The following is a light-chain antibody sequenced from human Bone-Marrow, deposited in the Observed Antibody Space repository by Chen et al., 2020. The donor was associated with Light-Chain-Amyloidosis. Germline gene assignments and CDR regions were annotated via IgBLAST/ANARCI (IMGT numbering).Light chain of an antibody. CDR1: DLPTKY. CDR2: RDT. CDR3: QSADSSGTYEVI. Sequence: SYELTQPPSLSVSPGQTARIPCSGDDLPTKYAYWYQQKPGQAPVLVIHRDTERPSGIAERFSGSRSGTTATLTISGVQAEDEADYHCQSADSSGTYEVIFGGGTKLTVL. V-gene: IGLV3-25*03. J-gene: IGLJ2*01.